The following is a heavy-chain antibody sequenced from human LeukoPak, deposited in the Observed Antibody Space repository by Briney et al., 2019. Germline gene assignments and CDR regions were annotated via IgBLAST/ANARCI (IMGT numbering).Heavy chain of an antibody. V-gene: IGHV4-34*01. Sequence: SETLSLTCAVYGGSFSGYYWSWIRQPPGKGLEWIGEINHSGSTNYNPSLKSRVTISVDTSKNQFSLKLSSVTAADTAVYYCARSHYYDSSGYPDPWGQGTLVTVSS. CDR3: ARSHYYDSSGYPDP. J-gene: IGHJ5*02. CDR2: INHSGST. D-gene: IGHD3-22*01. CDR1: GGSFSGYY.